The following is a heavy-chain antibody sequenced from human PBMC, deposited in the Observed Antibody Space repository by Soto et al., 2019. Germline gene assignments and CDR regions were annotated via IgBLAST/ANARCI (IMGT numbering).Heavy chain of an antibody. J-gene: IGHJ5*02. CDR1: GYTFSNYG. CDR2: ISLYSDGT. Sequence: ASVKVSCKTSGYTFSNYGITWARQAPGQPLEWLGWISLYSDGTNYAQKFQGRVSMTTDTSTTTAYMELRSLRSDDTAVYYCARVVPGAEAWFGPWGQGTLVTVSS. D-gene: IGHD2-2*01. V-gene: IGHV1-18*01. CDR3: ARVVPGAEAWFGP.